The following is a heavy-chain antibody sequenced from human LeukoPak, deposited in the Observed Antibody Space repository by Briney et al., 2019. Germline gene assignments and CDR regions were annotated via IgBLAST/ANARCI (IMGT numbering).Heavy chain of an antibody. D-gene: IGHD2-2*01. Sequence: PSETLSLTCTVSGGSFSSYYWSWIRQPAGKGLQWIGRIYASGNTNYNPSLKSRVTMSVDTSKNQFSLKLSSVTAADTAVYYCAGGDTYCSSTSCEDYYYYYYMGVWGKGTTVTVSS. J-gene: IGHJ6*03. CDR3: AGGDTYCSSTSCEDYYYYYYMGV. CDR1: GGSFSSYY. V-gene: IGHV4-4*07. CDR2: IYASGNT.